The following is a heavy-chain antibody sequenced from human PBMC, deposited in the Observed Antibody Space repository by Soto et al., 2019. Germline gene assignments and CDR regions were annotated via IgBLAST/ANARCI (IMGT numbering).Heavy chain of an antibody. J-gene: IGHJ3*02. CDR1: GFTFSSYA. D-gene: IGHD4-17*01. CDR2: ISGSGGST. Sequence: EVQLLESGGGLVQPGGSLRLSCAASGFTFSSYAMSWVRQAPGKGLEWVSAISGSGGSTYYADSVKGRFTISRDNSKNTLYLQMNSLRAEDTAVYYCAKGQGGWDGEVDAFDIWGQGTMVTVSS. V-gene: IGHV3-23*01. CDR3: AKGQGGWDGEVDAFDI.